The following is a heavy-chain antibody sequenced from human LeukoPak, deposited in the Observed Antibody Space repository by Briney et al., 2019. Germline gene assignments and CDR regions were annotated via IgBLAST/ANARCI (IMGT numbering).Heavy chain of an antibody. CDR2: IRSKDNDGTT. Sequence: GGSLRLSCTASGFTFGNYAISWVRQAPGKGLEWLGFIRSKDNDGTTAYAASVKGRFIISRDDSKSIAYLQMNDLKTEDTAVYYCTRDRWGGDYTSRVDVWGKGTTVTISS. CDR1: GFTFGNYA. CDR3: TRDRWGGDYTSRVDV. V-gene: IGHV3-49*04. J-gene: IGHJ6*04. D-gene: IGHD4-17*01.